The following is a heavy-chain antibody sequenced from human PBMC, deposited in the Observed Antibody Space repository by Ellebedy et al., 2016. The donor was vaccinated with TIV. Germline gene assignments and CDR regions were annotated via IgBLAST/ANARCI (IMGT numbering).Heavy chain of an antibody. J-gene: IGHJ6*02. CDR2: IYWNDDK. CDR3: AHITRYYGSGIYGMDV. Sequence: SGPTLVKPTQTLTLTCTFSGFSLSTSGVGVGWIRQPPGKAMEWLALIYWNDDKRYSPSLKSRLTITKDTSKNQVVLTMTNMDPVDTATYYCAHITRYYGSGIYGMDVWGQGTTVTVSS. V-gene: IGHV2-5*01. D-gene: IGHD3-10*01. CDR1: GFSLSTSGVG.